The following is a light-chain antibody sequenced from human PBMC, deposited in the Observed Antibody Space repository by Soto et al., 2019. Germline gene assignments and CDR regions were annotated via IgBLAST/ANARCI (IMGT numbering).Light chain of an antibody. Sequence: DIQLTQSPSFLSASVGDRVTITCRASQGISTYLAWYLQRPGKAPKLLIYGASTLQSGVPSRFSGSGSGTEFTLPVRSLQPEDFGTYYCQQLNSDWDAFGQGTKLEI. CDR3: QQLNSDWDA. CDR1: QGISTY. J-gene: IGKJ2*01. V-gene: IGKV1-9*01. CDR2: GAS.